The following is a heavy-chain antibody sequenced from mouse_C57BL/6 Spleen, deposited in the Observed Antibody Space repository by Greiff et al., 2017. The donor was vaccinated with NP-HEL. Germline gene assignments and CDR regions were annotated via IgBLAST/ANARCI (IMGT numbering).Heavy chain of an antibody. Sequence: EVQGVESGGGLVKPGGSLKLSCAASGFTFSDYGMHWVRQAPEKGLEWVAYISSGGSTIYYADTVKGRLTISRDNAKYTLFMQMTSLRSEDTPMYYCERWIYCVSSSFSYWGQLTLVTVAA. CDR1: GFTFSDYG. V-gene: IGHV5-17*01. D-gene: IGHD1-1*01. CDR2: ISSGGSTI. J-gene: IGHJ3*01. CDR3: ERWIYCVSSSFSY.